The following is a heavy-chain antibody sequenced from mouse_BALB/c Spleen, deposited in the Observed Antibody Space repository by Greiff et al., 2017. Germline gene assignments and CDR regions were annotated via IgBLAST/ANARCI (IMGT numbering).Heavy chain of an antibody. CDR3: ARGPSTMNTTAY. D-gene: IGHD2-4*01. V-gene: IGHV14-1*02. CDR2: IDPENGNT. Sequence: VQLQQSGAELVRPGALVKLSCKASGFNIKDYYMHWVKQRPEQGLEWIGWIDPENGNTIYDPKFQGKASITADTSSNTAYLQLSSLTSEDTAVYYCARGPSTMNTTAYWGQGTLVTVSA. CDR1: GFNIKDYY. J-gene: IGHJ3*01.